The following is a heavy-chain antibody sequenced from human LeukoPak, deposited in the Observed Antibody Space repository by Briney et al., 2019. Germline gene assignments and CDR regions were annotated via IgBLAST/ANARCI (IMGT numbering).Heavy chain of an antibody. CDR2: IYYSGST. J-gene: IGHJ4*02. CDR1: GGSISSYY. Sequence: SETLSLTCTVSGGSISSYYWSWIRQPPGKGLEWIGYIYYSGSTNYNPSLMSRVTISVDTSKNQFSLNLSSVTAADTAVYYCARFSPRAMGNYLDFWGQGTLVTVSS. V-gene: IGHV4-59*12. D-gene: IGHD7-27*01. CDR3: ARFSPRAMGNYLDF.